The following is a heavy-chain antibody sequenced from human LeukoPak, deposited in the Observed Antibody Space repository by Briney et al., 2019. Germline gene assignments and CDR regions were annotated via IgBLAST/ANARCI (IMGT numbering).Heavy chain of an antibody. D-gene: IGHD1-7*01. CDR3: ARWDIRGTAHQLDY. CDR1: GFPLSSHW. Sequence: GGPLSLSCAASGFPLSSHWMTWVRPAPGKGLEWVANINQDGSAKYYVDSVRGRFTISRDNAKNSMHLQMNSLRAEDTAVYYCARWDIRGTAHQLDYWGQGTLDTVSS. V-gene: IGHV3-7*01. CDR2: INQDGSAK. J-gene: IGHJ4*02.